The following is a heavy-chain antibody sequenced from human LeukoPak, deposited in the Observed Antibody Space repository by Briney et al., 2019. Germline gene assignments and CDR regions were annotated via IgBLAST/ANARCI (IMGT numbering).Heavy chain of an antibody. CDR2: ISGSGGST. Sequence: GGSLRLSCAASGFTFSSYAMSWVRQAPGKGLEWVSAISGSGGSTYYADSVKGRFTISRDNSKNTLYLQMNGLRAEDTAVYYCANPGMVRGALGYFDYWGQGTLVTVSS. CDR3: ANPGMVRGALGYFDY. V-gene: IGHV3-23*01. CDR1: GFTFSSYA. J-gene: IGHJ4*02. D-gene: IGHD3-10*01.